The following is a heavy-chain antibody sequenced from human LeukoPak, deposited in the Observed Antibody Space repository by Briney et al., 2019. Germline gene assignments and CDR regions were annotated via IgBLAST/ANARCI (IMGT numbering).Heavy chain of an antibody. CDR2: INADGNNT. CDR3: ASGIVATRDY. Sequence: PGGSLRLSCGASGFTFSNYWMHWVRQAPGKGLVWVSRINADGNNTNYADSVKGRFTISRDNAKNTLYPQMNSLRAEDTAVYYCASGIVATRDYWGQGTLVTVSS. J-gene: IGHJ4*02. D-gene: IGHD5-12*01. CDR1: GFTFSNYW. V-gene: IGHV3-74*01.